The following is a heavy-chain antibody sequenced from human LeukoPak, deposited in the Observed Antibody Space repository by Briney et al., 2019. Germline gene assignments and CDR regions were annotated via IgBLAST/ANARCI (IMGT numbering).Heavy chain of an antibody. J-gene: IGHJ4*02. Sequence: PGGSLRLSCAASGFTVSSNYMNWVRQAPGKGLEWVSVISGSGGSTYYADSVKGRFTISRDNSKNTLYLQMNSLRAEDTAVYYCAKDSPTYSSSSGVDYWGQGTLVTVSS. D-gene: IGHD6-6*01. CDR1: GFTVSSNY. CDR3: AKDSPTYSSSSGVDY. CDR2: ISGSGGST. V-gene: IGHV3-23*01.